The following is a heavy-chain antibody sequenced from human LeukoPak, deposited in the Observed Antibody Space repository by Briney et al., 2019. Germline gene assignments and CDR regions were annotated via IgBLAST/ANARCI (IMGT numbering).Heavy chain of an antibody. J-gene: IGHJ4*02. CDR1: GYTFIDYH. D-gene: IGHD2-2*01. Sequence: ASVKVSCKPSGYTFIDYHLYWVRQAPGQGLEWMGWINPKSGGRSYAQRFQGRVTMTRDTSISTAYMELSRLRSDDTAVYYCATGERLVPAAMWFDYWGQGTLVTVSS. CDR3: ATGERLVPAAMWFDY. V-gene: IGHV1-2*02. CDR2: INPKSGGR.